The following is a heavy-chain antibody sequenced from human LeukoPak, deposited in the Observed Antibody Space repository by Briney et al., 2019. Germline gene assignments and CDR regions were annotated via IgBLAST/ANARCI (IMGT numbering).Heavy chain of an antibody. V-gene: IGHV1-2*04. D-gene: IGHD6-13*01. Sequence: SVKVSCKASGYTFTGYYMHWVRQAPGQGLEWMGWINPNSGGTNYAQKFQGWITMTRDTSISTAYMELSRLRSDDTAVYYCARGGAAAGTNFDYWGQGTLVTVSS. CDR3: ARGGAAAGTNFDY. CDR1: GYTFTGYY. J-gene: IGHJ4*02. CDR2: INPNSGGT.